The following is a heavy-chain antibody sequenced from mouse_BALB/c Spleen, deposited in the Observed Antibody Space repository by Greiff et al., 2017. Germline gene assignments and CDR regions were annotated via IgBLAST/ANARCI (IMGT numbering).Heavy chain of an antibody. CDR3: ARDRDYGYGDY. V-gene: IGHV2-9*02. Sequence: VKLVESGPGLVAPSQSLSITCTVSGFSLTSYGVHWVRQPPGKGLEWLGVIWAGGSTNYNSALMSRLSISKGNSKSQVFLKMNSLQTDDTAMYYCARDRDYGYGDYWGQGTSVTVSS. CDR1: GFSLTSYG. D-gene: IGHD1-2*01. J-gene: IGHJ4*01. CDR2: IWAGGST.